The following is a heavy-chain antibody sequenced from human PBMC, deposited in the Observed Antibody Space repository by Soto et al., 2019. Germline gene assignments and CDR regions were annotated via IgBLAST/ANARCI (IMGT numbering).Heavy chain of an antibody. CDR1: GFTFSSYG. Sequence: GGSLRLSCAASGFTFSSYGMSWVRQAPGKGLEWVSVIYSGGSTYYADSVKGRFTISRDNSKNTLYLQMNSLRAEDTAVYYCARVSSVAVAGIFYWGQGTRV. D-gene: IGHD6-19*01. CDR3: ARVSSVAVAGIFY. V-gene: IGHV3-53*01. CDR2: IYSGGST. J-gene: IGHJ4*02.